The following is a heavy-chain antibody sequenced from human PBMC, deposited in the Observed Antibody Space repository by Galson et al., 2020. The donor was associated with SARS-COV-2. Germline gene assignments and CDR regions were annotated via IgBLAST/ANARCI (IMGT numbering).Heavy chain of an antibody. CDR3: ARSYSSGGPGDAFDI. Sequence: TGGSLRLSCAASGFTFSSYSMNWVRQAPGKGLEWVSYISSSSSTIYYADSVKGRFTISRDNAKNSLYLQMNSLRDEDTAVYYCARSYSSGGPGDAFDIWGQGTMVTVSS. CDR1: GFTFSSYS. CDR2: ISSSSSTI. V-gene: IGHV3-48*02. J-gene: IGHJ3*02. D-gene: IGHD6-19*01.